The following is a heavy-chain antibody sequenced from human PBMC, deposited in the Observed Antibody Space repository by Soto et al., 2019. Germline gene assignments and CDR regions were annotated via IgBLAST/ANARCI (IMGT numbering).Heavy chain of an antibody. CDR1: GYTFTSYD. J-gene: IGHJ4*02. CDR2: MNPNSGNT. CDR3: ARGAHSSYDFDY. Sequence: GASVKVSCKASGYTFTSYDINWVRQATGQGLEWMGWMNPNSGNTGYAQKFQGRVTMTRNTSISTAYMELSSLRSEDTAVYYCARGAHSSYDFDYWGQGTLVTVSS. D-gene: IGHD5-12*01. V-gene: IGHV1-8*01.